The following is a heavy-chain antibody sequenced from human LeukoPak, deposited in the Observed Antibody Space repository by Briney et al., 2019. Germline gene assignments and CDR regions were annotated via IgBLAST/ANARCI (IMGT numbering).Heavy chain of an antibody. D-gene: IGHD1-1*01. CDR2: INHSGST. J-gene: IGHJ4*02. CDR1: GGSFSGYY. CDR3: AGNLYNWNDGSRSNFDY. Sequence: SETLSLTCAVYGGSFSGYYWSWIRQPPGTGLEWIGEINHSGSTNYNPSLKSRVTISVDTSKNQFSLKLSSVTAADTAVYYCAGNLYNWNDGSRSNFDYWGQGTLVTVSS. V-gene: IGHV4-34*01.